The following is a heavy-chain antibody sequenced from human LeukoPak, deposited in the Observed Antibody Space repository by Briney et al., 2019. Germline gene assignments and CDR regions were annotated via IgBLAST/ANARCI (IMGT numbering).Heavy chain of an antibody. CDR1: GFSFSSHG. CDR2: MSNDGDNK. J-gene: IGHJ6*02. CDR3: AKDPSSGWYRWSMDV. Sequence: GGSLRLSCEASGFSFSSHGMHWVRQAPDKGLEWLALMSNDGDNKDYADSVKGRFTISRDNSKNTLYLQMNSLTTEDTALYYCAKDPSSGWYRWSMDVWGQGTTVTVSS. D-gene: IGHD6-19*01. V-gene: IGHV3-30*18.